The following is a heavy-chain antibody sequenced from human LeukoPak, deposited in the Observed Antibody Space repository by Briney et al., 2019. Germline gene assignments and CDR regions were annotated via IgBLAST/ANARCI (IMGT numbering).Heavy chain of an antibody. J-gene: IGHJ4*02. V-gene: IGHV3-48*03. CDR2: ISSSGSTI. CDR1: GFTFSSYE. D-gene: IGHD6-25*01. Sequence: GGSLRLSCAASGFTFSSYEMNWVRQAPGKGLEWVSYISSSGSTIYYADSVKGRFTISRDNAKNSLYLQMNSLRAEDTAVYYCTRDLNSSGPDNWGQGTLVTVSS. CDR3: TRDLNSSGPDN.